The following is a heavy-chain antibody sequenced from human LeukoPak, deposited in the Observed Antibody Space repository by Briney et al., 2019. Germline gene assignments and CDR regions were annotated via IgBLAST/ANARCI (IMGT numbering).Heavy chain of an antibody. CDR3: ARGVRSGYYYGFDY. D-gene: IGHD3-22*01. CDR1: GDSMSGYY. J-gene: IGHJ4*02. V-gene: IGHV4-59*01. Sequence: SETLSLTCSVSGDSMSGYYWNWIRQPPGKGLEWIGYVYLTGSTNYNLSLKSRVTISVDTSKNQLALKLTSVTAADTAVYYCARGVRSGYYYGFDYWGQGTLVTVPS. CDR2: VYLTGST.